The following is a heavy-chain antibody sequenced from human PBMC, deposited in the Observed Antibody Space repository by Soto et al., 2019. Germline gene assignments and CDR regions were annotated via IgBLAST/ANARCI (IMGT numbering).Heavy chain of an antibody. V-gene: IGHV1-8*01. J-gene: IGHJ4*02. CDR1: AYTFTSYD. D-gene: IGHD2-15*01. Sequence: ASVKVSCKAAAYTFTSYDINWVRQATGQDFEWMGWMNPNNGNTAYAQKFQGRVTMTRDTSKSTAFMELSSLTSEGTAVYYCARGPRSWGVDYWGQGTLVTVSS. CDR2: MNPNNGNT. CDR3: ARGPRSWGVDY.